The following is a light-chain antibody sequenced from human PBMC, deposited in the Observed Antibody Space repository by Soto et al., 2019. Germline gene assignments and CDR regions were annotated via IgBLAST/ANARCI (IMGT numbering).Light chain of an antibody. Sequence: QSALTQPHSVSGSPGQSVTISCTGTSNDVGGYNYVSWYQQDTGKAPKLIIYDVNERPSGVPDRFSGSKSGNTASLTISGLQIDDEADYYCCSYAGDSTFVFGSGTKVTVL. V-gene: IGLV2-11*01. CDR1: SNDVGGYNY. CDR2: DVN. CDR3: CSYAGDSTFV. J-gene: IGLJ1*01.